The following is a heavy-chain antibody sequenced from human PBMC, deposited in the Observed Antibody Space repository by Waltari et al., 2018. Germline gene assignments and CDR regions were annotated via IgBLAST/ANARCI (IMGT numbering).Heavy chain of an antibody. J-gene: IGHJ4*02. CDR2: INHSGST. Sequence: QVQLQQWGAGLLKPSETLSLTCAVYGGSFSGYYWSWIRQPPGKGLEWIGEINHSGSTYYNPSLKSRVTISVDTSKNQFSLKLSSVTAADTAVYYCARVRDYYYGSGRVDYWGQGTLVTVSS. D-gene: IGHD3-10*01. CDR3: ARVRDYYYGSGRVDY. V-gene: IGHV4-34*01. CDR1: GGSFSGYY.